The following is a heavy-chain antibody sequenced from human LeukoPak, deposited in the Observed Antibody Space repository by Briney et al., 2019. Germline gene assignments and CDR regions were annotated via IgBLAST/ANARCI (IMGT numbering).Heavy chain of an antibody. J-gene: IGHJ4*02. CDR3: ARLYCSGGSCYPISDY. V-gene: IGHV4-39*01. Sequence: SETLSLTCTVSGGSISSSSYYWGWIRQPPGKGLEWIGSIYYSGSTYYNPSLKSRVTISVDTSKNQFSLKLSSVTAADTAVYYCARLYCSGGSCYPISDYWGQGTLVTVSS. CDR2: IYYSGST. CDR1: GGSISSSSYY. D-gene: IGHD2-15*01.